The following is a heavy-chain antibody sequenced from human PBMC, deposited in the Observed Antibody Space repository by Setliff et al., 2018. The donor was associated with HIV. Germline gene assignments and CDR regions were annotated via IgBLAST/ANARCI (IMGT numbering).Heavy chain of an antibody. V-gene: IGHV3-48*04. J-gene: IGHJ3*02. CDR3: VTLTTVVSFWAFDI. CDR2: IYMGNSNI. Sequence: PGGSLRLSCVGSGFPFSAYSLSWVRMAPGKGLEWIAYIYMGNSNIYFGDSVKGRFTISRDNAKNTMYLQMDSLTAEDTAVYYCVTLTTVVSFWAFDIWGQGSMVTVSS. CDR1: GFPFSAYS. D-gene: IGHD1-1*01.